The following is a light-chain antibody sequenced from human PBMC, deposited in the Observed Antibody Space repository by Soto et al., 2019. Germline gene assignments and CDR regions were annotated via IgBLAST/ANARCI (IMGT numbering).Light chain of an antibody. CDR2: NNN. CDR3: AAWYDSLNTPV. CDR1: SSNVGSNT. Sequence: QSVLTQPPSASGTPGQRVTISCSGSSSNVGSNTVNWYQQRPGTAPQLLIYNNNQRPSAVPARLSGSMSGTTASPVISGLQPADEADDSCAAWYDSLNTPVFGGGTKLTVL. J-gene: IGLJ2*01. V-gene: IGLV1-44*01.